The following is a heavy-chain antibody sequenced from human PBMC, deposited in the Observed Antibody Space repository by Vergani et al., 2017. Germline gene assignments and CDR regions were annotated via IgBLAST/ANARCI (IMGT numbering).Heavy chain of an antibody. CDR3: ARSSAVAGNWFDP. Sequence: QVQLQESGPGLVKPSETLSLTCTVSGCSISSYYWRWIRQPPGTGLEWIGYIYYSGSTNYNPSLKSRVTISVDTSKNQFSLKLSSVTAADTAVYYCARSSAVAGNWFDPWGQGTLVTVSS. CDR2: IYYSGST. CDR1: GCSISSYY. V-gene: IGHV4-59*01. D-gene: IGHD6-19*01. J-gene: IGHJ5*02.